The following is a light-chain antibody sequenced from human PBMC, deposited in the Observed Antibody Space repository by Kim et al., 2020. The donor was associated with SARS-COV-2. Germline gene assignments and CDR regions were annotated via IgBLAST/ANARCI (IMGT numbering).Light chain of an antibody. Sequence: GHTVTISCTRSSGSIDDNYVQWYQQRPGGVPTTVIYEDDQRPSGVSDRFSGSIDNSSNSASLTISGLRTEDEADYYCQSYNRDNVLFGGGTKVTVL. CDR3: QSYNRDNVL. CDR2: EDD. V-gene: IGLV6-57*03. CDR1: SGSIDDNY. J-gene: IGLJ2*01.